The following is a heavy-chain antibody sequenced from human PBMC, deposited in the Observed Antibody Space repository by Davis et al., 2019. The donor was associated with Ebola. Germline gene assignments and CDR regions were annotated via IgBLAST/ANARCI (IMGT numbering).Heavy chain of an antibody. CDR2: IRSKANSYAT. CDR1: GLRFSDAW. J-gene: IGHJ4*02. CDR3: STSDGYGVDY. D-gene: IGHD5-18*01. Sequence: GESLKISCTVSGLRFSDAWLSWVRQASGKGLEWVGRIRSKANSYATAYAASVKGRLTISRDDSKNTAYLQMNSLKTEDTAVYYCSTSDGYGVDYWGQGTLVTVSS. V-gene: IGHV3-73*01.